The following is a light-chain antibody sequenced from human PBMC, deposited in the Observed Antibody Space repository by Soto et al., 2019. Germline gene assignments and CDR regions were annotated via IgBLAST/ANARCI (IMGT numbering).Light chain of an antibody. V-gene: IGKV3-11*01. J-gene: IGKJ5*01. CDR2: DAS. Sequence: IMLAHSPVALSLSPEERATLSCRASQSVSSYLAWYQQKPGQAPRLLIYDASNRATGIPARFSGSGSGTDFTLTIDNLEPEDFAVYYCQPRSNWPPITFGQGTRLEIK. CDR3: QPRSNWPPIT. CDR1: QSVSSY.